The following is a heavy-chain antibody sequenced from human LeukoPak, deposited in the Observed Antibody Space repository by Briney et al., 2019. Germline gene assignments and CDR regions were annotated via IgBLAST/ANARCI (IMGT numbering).Heavy chain of an antibody. CDR1: GGSISSYY. CDR3: ARHEDLNYYDSSGFNY. V-gene: IGHV4-59*08. D-gene: IGHD3-22*01. Sequence: SDHLSLTCTVSGGSISSYYWSWIRQPPGKGLEWIGYIYYSGSTNYNPSLKSRVTISVDTSKNQFSLKLNSMTDADTAVYYCARHEDLNYYDSSGFNYWGQGTLVSVSS. J-gene: IGHJ4*02. CDR2: IYYSGST.